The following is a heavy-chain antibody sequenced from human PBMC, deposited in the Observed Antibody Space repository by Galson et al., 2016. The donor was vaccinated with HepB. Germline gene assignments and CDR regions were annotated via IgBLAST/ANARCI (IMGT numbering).Heavy chain of an antibody. Sequence: SGYTFTSYGISWVRQAPGQGLEWMGWISAYNGNTNYAQILQGRVTMTTDTSTSTAYMELRSLRPDDTAVYYCARYSPELRYFHWSRDYWGQGTLVTVSS. D-gene: IGHD3-9*01. V-gene: IGHV1-18*01. CDR3: ARYSPELRYFHWSRDY. CDR1: GYTFTSYG. CDR2: ISAYNGNT. J-gene: IGHJ4*02.